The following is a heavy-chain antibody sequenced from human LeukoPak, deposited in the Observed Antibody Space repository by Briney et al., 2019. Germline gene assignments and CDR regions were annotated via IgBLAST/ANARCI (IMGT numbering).Heavy chain of an antibody. V-gene: IGHV3-30*14. Sequence: PGRSLRLSCAASGFTFSTYAMHWVRQAPGKGLEWVAVISYDGSNKYYADSVKGRFTISRDNSKNTLYLQMNSLRAEDTAVYYCASRRLWGGPDYWGQGTLVTVSS. CDR3: ASRRLWGGPDY. J-gene: IGHJ4*02. CDR2: ISYDGSNK. CDR1: GFTFSTYA. D-gene: IGHD5-18*01.